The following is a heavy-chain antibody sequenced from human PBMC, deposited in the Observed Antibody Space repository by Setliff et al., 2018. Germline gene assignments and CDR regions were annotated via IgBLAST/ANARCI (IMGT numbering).Heavy chain of an antibody. V-gene: IGHV3-21*03. J-gene: IGHJ4*02. CDR1: GFTFSSYS. Sequence: GGSLRLSCAAFGFTFSSYSMHWVRQTPGKGLEWVSSISPDSYYIYYADSIKGRFTNSRDNANSSLYLQMNSLRAEDTAVYYCVRGRGEARTNYFDQWGQGNLVTVSS. CDR2: ISPDSYYI. CDR3: VRGRGEARTNYFDQ.